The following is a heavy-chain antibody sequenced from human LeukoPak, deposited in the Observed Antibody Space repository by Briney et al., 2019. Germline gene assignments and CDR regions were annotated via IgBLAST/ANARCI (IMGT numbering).Heavy chain of an antibody. CDR2: ISSSGSTI. CDR3: ARDTTVTSLFDY. D-gene: IGHD4-17*01. J-gene: IGHJ4*02. Sequence: GGSLRLSCAASGFTFSSYGMSWVRQAPGKGLEWVSAISSSGSTIYYADSVKGRFTISRDNAKNSLYLQMNSLRAEDTAVYYCARDTTVTSLFDYWGQGTLVTVSS. CDR1: GFTFSSYG. V-gene: IGHV3-48*04.